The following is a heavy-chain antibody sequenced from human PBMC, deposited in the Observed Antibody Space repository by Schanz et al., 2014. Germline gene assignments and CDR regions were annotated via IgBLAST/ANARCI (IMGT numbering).Heavy chain of an antibody. V-gene: IGHV3-21*01. J-gene: IGHJ3*02. Sequence: EVQLVESGGGVVRPGGSLRLSCAASGFTFDDYAMSWVRQTPKGLEWVSSINSRSNFIYYADSVKGRFTISRDNAKNSLYLQMNSLRAEDTAVYYCAGAVATIRADSFDIWGQGTMVAVSS. CDR3: AGAVATIRADSFDI. CDR1: GFTFDDYA. CDR2: INSRSNFI. D-gene: IGHD5-12*01.